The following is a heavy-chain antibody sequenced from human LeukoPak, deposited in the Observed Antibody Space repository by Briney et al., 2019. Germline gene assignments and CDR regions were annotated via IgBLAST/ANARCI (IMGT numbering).Heavy chain of an antibody. CDR2: INPNSGGT. CDR1: GYTFTDYY. Sequence: ASVKVSCKASGYTFTDYYMHWVREAPGQGLEWMGWINPNSGGTNYAQKFQGRFTMTRDTSISTAYMELSSLRSDDTAMYYCARSYSGFGYALHDYWGQGTLVTVSS. D-gene: IGHD1-26*01. V-gene: IGHV1-2*02. J-gene: IGHJ4*02. CDR3: ARSYSGFGYALHDY.